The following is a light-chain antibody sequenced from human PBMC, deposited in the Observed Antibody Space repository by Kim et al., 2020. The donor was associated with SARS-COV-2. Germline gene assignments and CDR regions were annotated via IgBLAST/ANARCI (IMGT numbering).Light chain of an antibody. CDR2: RNN. J-gene: IGLJ3*02. CDR3: SAWDSSLSAWV. CDR1: SNNVGNRG. V-gene: IGLV10-54*01. Sequence: QTATLPCAGNSNNVGNRGAAWLQQHQGHPPKLLSYRNNNRPSGISERLSASRSGNTASLTITGLQPEDEADYYCSAWDSSLSAWVFGGGTQLTVL.